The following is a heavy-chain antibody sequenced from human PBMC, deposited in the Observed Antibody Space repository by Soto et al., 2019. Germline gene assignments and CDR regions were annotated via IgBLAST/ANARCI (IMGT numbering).Heavy chain of an antibody. CDR1: GFSFNSYA. Sequence: EVQLLESGGGLVQPGGSLRLACAAFGFSFNSYAMVWVRQAPGKGLEWVSVISARGGSSYFADYVKGRFTISRDNSKNVLSLEMNNLRAEATATYFCEKGSIEYSASVDRRGQGTLVLVS. V-gene: IGHV3-23*01. D-gene: IGHD5-12*01. CDR2: ISARGGSS. J-gene: IGHJ5*02. CDR3: EKGSIEYSASVDR.